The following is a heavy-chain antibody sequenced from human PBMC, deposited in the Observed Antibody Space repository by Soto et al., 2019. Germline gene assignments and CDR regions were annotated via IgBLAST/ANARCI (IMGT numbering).Heavy chain of an antibody. CDR3: ARDDILGSGGSCYGVPMDV. CDR2: IQSGGTT. J-gene: IGHJ6*03. Sequence: EVQLVESGGGLVQPGGSLRLSCAASGFTVSSKYMSWVRQAPGKGLEWVSLIQSGGTTYYADSVKGRFTISRDSSKNMLHLKMDSLRAEDTAVYYCARDDILGSGGSCYGVPMDVGGKGTTVTVSS. CDR1: GFTVSSKY. D-gene: IGHD2-15*01. V-gene: IGHV3-66*01.